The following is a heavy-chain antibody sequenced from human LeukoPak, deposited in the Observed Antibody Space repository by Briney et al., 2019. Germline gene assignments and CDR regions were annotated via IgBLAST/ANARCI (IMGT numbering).Heavy chain of an antibody. CDR3: ARNPSWSGYVFDY. J-gene: IGHJ4*02. D-gene: IGHD3-3*01. CDR1: GFTFDDYA. V-gene: IGHV3-43*02. Sequence: PGGSLRLSCAASGFTFDDYAMRWVRQAPGKGLEWVSLISGDGGSTYYADSVKGRFTISRDNSKNSLYLQMNSLRAEDTALYYCARNPSWSGYVFDYWGQGTLVTVSS. CDR2: ISGDGGST.